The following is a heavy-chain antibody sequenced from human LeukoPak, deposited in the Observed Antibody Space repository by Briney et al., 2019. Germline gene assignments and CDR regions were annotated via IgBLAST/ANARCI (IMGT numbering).Heavy chain of an antibody. CDR2: IYYSGST. CDR3: ARVRLRGFYFDY. CDR1: GVSISSYY. D-gene: IGHD4-17*01. J-gene: IGHJ4*02. Sequence: PSETLSLTCTVSGVSISSYYWSWIRQPPGKGLEWIGYIYYSGSTNYNPSLKSRVTISVDTSKNQFSLKLSSVTAADTAVYYCARVRLRGFYFDYWGQGTLVTVSS. V-gene: IGHV4-59*01.